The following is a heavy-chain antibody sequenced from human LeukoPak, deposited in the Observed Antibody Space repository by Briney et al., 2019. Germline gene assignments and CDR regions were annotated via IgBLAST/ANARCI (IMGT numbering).Heavy chain of an antibody. CDR1: GFTFSSYW. Sequence: GGSLRLSCAASGFTFSSYWMSWVRQAPGKGLEWVANIKQDGSEKYYVDSVKGRFTISRDNAKNSLYLQMNSLRAEDTAAYYCARGTVVIPAADFDYWGQGTLVSVSS. D-gene: IGHD2-2*01. V-gene: IGHV3-7*01. CDR2: IKQDGSEK. CDR3: ARGTVVIPAADFDY. J-gene: IGHJ4*02.